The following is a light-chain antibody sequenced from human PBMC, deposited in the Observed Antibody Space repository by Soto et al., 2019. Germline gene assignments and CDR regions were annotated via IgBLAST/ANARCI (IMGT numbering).Light chain of an antibody. Sequence: DIQMTQSPSSLSASVGDRVTITCRASQGISNSLAWYQQRPGKVPRLLISATSTLQSGVPSRFSGSGSGTDFTLTITSLQPEDVATYYCQKYDSAPPTFGQGTKVEIK. J-gene: IGKJ1*01. V-gene: IGKV1-27*01. CDR1: QGISNS. CDR2: ATS. CDR3: QKYDSAPPT.